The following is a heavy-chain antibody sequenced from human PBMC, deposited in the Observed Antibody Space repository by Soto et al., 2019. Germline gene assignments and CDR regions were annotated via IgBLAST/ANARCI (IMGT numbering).Heavy chain of an antibody. D-gene: IGHD6-19*01. CDR3: ARNDVTSLVAGDFDF. CDR2: ISYDGSEK. V-gene: IGHV3-30-3*01. Sequence: QVQLVESGGGVVQPGRSLRLSCAASGFTFSRYAMHWVRQAPGKGLDWVAVISYDGSEKYYADSVRGRFTISRDNSKNSLYLQMNSLRAEDTALYYCARNDVTSLVAGDFDFWGQGTLVTVSS. CDR1: GFTFSRYA. J-gene: IGHJ4*02.